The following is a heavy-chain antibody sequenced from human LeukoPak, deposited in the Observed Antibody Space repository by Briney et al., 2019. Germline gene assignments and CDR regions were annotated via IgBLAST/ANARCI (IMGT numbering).Heavy chain of an antibody. Sequence: ASVKVSCKASGFTFSGYYIQWVRQAPGQGLEWMGWISAYNGNTNYAQKFQGRVTTTTDTSTSTAYMELRSLRSDDTAVYYCARGGREGYHYWGQGTLVTVSS. D-gene: IGHD2-15*01. CDR3: ARGGREGYHY. V-gene: IGHV1-18*04. CDR1: GFTFSGYY. CDR2: ISAYNGNT. J-gene: IGHJ4*02.